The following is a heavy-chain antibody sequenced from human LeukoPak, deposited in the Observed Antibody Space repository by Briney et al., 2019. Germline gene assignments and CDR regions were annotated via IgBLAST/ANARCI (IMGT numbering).Heavy chain of an antibody. Sequence: GRSLRLSCAASGFTFSSYAMHWVRQAPGKGLEWVAVISYDGSNKYYADSVKGRFTISRDKSKNTLYLQMNSLRAEDTAVYYCARTADQRDIQLWPHDAFDIWGQGTMVTVSS. V-gene: IGHV3-30*04. CDR1: GFTFSSYA. D-gene: IGHD5-18*01. CDR3: ARTADQRDIQLWPHDAFDI. J-gene: IGHJ3*02. CDR2: ISYDGSNK.